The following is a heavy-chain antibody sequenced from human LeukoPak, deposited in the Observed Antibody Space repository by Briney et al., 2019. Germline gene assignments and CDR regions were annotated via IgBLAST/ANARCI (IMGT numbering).Heavy chain of an antibody. V-gene: IGHV3-48*04. CDR2: ISSSSSTI. CDR1: GFTFSSYS. D-gene: IGHD3-9*01. J-gene: IGHJ4*02. Sequence: GGSLRLSCAASGFTFSSYSMNWVRQAPGKGLEWVSYISSSSSTIYYADSVKGRFTISRDNAKNSLYLQMNSLRAEDTAVYYCARGTDYDILTGYNDYWGQGTLVTVSS. CDR3: ARGTDYDILTGYNDY.